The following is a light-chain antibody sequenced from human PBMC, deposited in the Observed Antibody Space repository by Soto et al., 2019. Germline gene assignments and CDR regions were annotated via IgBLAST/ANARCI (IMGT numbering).Light chain of an antibody. V-gene: IGKV1-39*01. CDR1: QSISSY. CDR2: AAS. Sequence: IAQAASPMSEKEGDRVTITCRASQSISSYLNWYQQKPGKAPKLLIYAASSLQSGVPSRFSGSGSGTDFTLTICILQPEDFATYYCQQCYFTPPRFG. J-gene: IGKJ2*01. CDR3: QQCYFTPPR.